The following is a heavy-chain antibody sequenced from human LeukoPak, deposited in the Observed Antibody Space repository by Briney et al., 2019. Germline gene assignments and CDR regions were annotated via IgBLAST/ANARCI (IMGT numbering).Heavy chain of an antibody. V-gene: IGHV3-30*18. D-gene: IGHD1-7*01. CDR2: ISYDGSNK. CDR1: GFTFSSYG. CDR3: ANAGAQGTTGDAFDI. Sequence: GRSLRLSCAASGFTFSSYGMHWVRQAPGKGLEWVAVISYDGSNKYYADSVKGRFTIPRDNSKNTLYLQMNSLRAEDTAVYYCANAGAQGTTGDAFDIWGQGTMVTVSS. J-gene: IGHJ3*02.